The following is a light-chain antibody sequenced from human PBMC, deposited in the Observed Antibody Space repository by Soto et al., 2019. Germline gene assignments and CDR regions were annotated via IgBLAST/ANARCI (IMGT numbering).Light chain of an antibody. V-gene: IGKV4-1*01. CDR2: WAS. J-gene: IGKJ5*01. CDR3: QQYYSTPIT. Sequence: DIVMTQSPDSLAVSLGERATINCKSSQSILYSSNNKNYLTWYQQKPGQPPKLLIYWASTRACGVPDRFTGSGSGTDFTLTISSLQAEDVAVYYCQQYYSTPITFGQGTRLEIK. CDR1: QSILYSSNNKNY.